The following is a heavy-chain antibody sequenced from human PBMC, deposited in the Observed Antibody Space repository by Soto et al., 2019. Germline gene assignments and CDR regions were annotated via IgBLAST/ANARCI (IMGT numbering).Heavy chain of an antibody. V-gene: IGHV3-30*18. D-gene: IGHD1-1*01. CDR3: AKDPKATVTHY. Sequence: LRLSCAASGFIIGSYGRHWVRQAPGKGLEWVAVITYDGSNKYYADSVRGRFSISRDNSRNTVYLQMHSLRAEDTAVYYCAKDPKATVTHYWGRGTLVTVS. J-gene: IGHJ4*02. CDR2: ITYDGSNK. CDR1: GFIIGSYG.